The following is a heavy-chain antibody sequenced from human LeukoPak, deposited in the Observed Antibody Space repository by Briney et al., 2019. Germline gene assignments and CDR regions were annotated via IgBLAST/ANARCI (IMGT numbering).Heavy chain of an antibody. V-gene: IGHV3-30*18. CDR2: TSYDGTRK. CDR3: AKYSHDSSGSYDY. Sequence: PGGSLRLSCAASGFTFSSYGIHWVRQAPGKGLEWVAVTSYDGTRKYYADSMKGRFTISRDNSKNTLYLQMNSLRAEDTAVYYCAKYSHDSSGSYDYWGQGTLVTVSS. D-gene: IGHD3-22*01. CDR1: GFTFSSYG. J-gene: IGHJ4*02.